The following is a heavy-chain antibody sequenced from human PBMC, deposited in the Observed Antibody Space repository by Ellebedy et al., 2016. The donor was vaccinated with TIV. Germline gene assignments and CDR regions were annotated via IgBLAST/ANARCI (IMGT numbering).Heavy chain of an antibody. CDR1: GFIFSRYA. Sequence: GESLKISCAASGFIFSRYAMSWVRQAPGKGLEWVSGISGRGTSTFYADSVKGRFTISRDNSKNTLYLQMNSLRAEDTAVYYCATTSGYGTGWYGRNDYWGQGTLVTVSS. CDR2: ISGRGTST. J-gene: IGHJ4*02. V-gene: IGHV3-23*01. CDR3: ATTSGYGTGWYGRNDY. D-gene: IGHD6-19*01.